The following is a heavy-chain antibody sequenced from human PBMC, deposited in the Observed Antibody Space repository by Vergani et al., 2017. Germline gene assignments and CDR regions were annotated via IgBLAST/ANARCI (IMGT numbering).Heavy chain of an antibody. D-gene: IGHD6-13*01. Sequence: QVQLVQSGAEVKKPGSSVKVSCKASGGTFSSYAISWVRQAPGQGLEWMGIINPSGGSTSYAQKFQGRVTMTRDTSTSTVYMELSSLRSEDTAVYYCARDSEDSSAAGLFDYWGQGTLVTVSS. J-gene: IGHJ4*02. CDR3: ARDSEDSSAAGLFDY. CDR1: GGTFSSYA. V-gene: IGHV1-46*03. CDR2: INPSGGST.